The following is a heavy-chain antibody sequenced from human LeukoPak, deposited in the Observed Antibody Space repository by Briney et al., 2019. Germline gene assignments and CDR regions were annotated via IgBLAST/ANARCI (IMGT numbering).Heavy chain of an antibody. D-gene: IGHD3-10*01. V-gene: IGHV5-51*01. Sequence: GESLKISCKGSGYSFTSYWIGWVRQMPGKGLEWMGIIYPGDSDTRYSPSFQGQVTISADKSISTAYLQWSSLKASDTAMYYCARLTWPRITMPRVDWSDPWGQGTLVTVSS. CDR2: IYPGDSDT. J-gene: IGHJ5*02. CDR1: GYSFTSYW. CDR3: ARLTWPRITMPRVDWSDP.